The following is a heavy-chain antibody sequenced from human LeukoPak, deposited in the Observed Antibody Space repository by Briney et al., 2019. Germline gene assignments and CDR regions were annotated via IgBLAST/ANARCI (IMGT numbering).Heavy chain of an antibody. CDR1: GGTFSSYA. CDR2: IIPIFGTA. D-gene: IGHD1-26*01. V-gene: IGHV1-69*05. CDR3: ARGGNIVGATLYYYYYMDV. Sequence: GASVKVSCKASGGTFSSYAISWVRQAPGQGLEWMGGIIPIFGTANYAQKFQGRVTITTDESTSTAYMELSSLRSEDTAVYYCARGGNIVGATLYYYYYMDVWGKGTTVTVSS. J-gene: IGHJ6*03.